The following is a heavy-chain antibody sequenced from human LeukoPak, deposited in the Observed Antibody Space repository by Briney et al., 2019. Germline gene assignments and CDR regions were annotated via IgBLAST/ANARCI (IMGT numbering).Heavy chain of an antibody. J-gene: IGHJ4*02. CDR3: TRAHKVATLNDY. V-gene: IGHV3-73*01. CDR2: IRSKANSYAT. CDR1: GSTFSGSA. Sequence: PGGSLRLSCAASGSTFSGSAMHWVRQASGKGLEWVGRIRSKANSYATAYAASVKGRFTISRDDSKNTAYLQMNSLKTEDTAVYYCTRAHKVATLNDYWGQGTLVTVSS. D-gene: IGHD2-15*01.